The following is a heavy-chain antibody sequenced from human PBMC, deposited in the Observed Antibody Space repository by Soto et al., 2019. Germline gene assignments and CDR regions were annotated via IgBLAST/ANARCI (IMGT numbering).Heavy chain of an antibody. J-gene: IGHJ4*02. Sequence: SETLSLTCTVSGGSVTNSSYYWGWIRQSPGKGLEWIGSVYYRGRSYSKSSVKSRVTISADTSKNRFSLSLNSVTASDTAVYFCVSQRTTVPTQAYFDYWGPGALVTVSS. V-gene: IGHV4-39*01. CDR1: GGSVTNSSYY. CDR3: VSQRTTVPTQAYFDY. CDR2: VYYRGRS. D-gene: IGHD4-17*01.